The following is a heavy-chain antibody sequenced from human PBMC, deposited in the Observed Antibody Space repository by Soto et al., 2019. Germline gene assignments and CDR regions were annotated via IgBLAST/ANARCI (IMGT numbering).Heavy chain of an antibody. J-gene: IGHJ4*02. D-gene: IGHD3-22*01. CDR2: ISGSGGST. CDR1: GFTFSSYA. Sequence: GGSLRLSCAASGFTFSSYAMSWVRQAPGKGLEWVSAISGSGGSTYYADSVKGRFTISRDNSKNTLYLQMNSLRAEDTAVYYCALNDAPVSYDSSGYYYYWGQGTLVTVSS. CDR3: ALNDAPVSYDSSGYYYY. V-gene: IGHV3-23*01.